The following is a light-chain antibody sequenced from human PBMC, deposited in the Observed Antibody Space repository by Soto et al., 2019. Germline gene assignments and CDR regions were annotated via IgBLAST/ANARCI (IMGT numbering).Light chain of an antibody. CDR3: QHYGSSWT. V-gene: IGKV3-20*01. Sequence: EIVLTRSPGTLSLSPGERATLSCRASQSVTYNYLAWYQQKPGQAPRLLIYGASNRATGIPARFSGSGSGTDFTLAISRLEPEDFAVYYCQHYGSSWTFGQGTKVEIK. J-gene: IGKJ1*01. CDR1: QSVTYNY. CDR2: GAS.